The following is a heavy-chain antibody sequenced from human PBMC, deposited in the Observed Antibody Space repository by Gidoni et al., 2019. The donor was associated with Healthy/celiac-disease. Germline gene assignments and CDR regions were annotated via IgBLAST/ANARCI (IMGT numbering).Heavy chain of an antibody. Sequence: EVQLVESGGGLVKPGGSLRLSCAASGFTFGNAWMSWVRQAPGKGLEWVGRIKSKTDGGTTDYAAPVKGRFTISRDDSKNTLYLQMNSLKTEDTAVFYCTTLLHCSGGSCYSDWGQGTLVTVSS. J-gene: IGHJ4*02. CDR2: IKSKTDGGTT. D-gene: IGHD2-15*01. CDR3: TTLLHCSGGSCYSD. V-gene: IGHV3-15*01. CDR1: GFTFGNAW.